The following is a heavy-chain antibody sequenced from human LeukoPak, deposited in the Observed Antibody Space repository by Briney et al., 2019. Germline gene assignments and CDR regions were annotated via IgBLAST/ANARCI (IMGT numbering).Heavy chain of an antibody. J-gene: IGHJ4*02. Sequence: VASVKVSCKASGYTFTSYAMHWVRQAPGQRLEWMGWINAGNGNTKYSQEFQGRVTITRDTSASTAYMELSSLRSEDMAVYYCARDSTVNPSSWHPRTGYFDYWGQGTLVTVSS. CDR3: ARDSTVNPSSWHPRTGYFDY. CDR1: GYTFTSYA. V-gene: IGHV1-3*03. CDR2: INAGNGNT. D-gene: IGHD6-13*01.